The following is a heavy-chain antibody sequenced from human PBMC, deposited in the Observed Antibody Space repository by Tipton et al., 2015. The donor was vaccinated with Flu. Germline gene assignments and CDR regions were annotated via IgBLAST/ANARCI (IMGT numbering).Heavy chain of an antibody. CDR3: AREGFDSSGYRAGDAFDI. J-gene: IGHJ3*02. V-gene: IGHV4-61*02. CDR1: GGSISSGSYY. D-gene: IGHD3-22*01. CDR2: IYTSGST. Sequence: TLSLTCTVSGGSISSGSYYWSWIRQPAGKGLEWIGRIYTSGSTNYNPSLKSRVTISVDTSKNQFSLKLSSVTAAATAVYYCAREGFDSSGYRAGDAFDIWGQGTMVTVS.